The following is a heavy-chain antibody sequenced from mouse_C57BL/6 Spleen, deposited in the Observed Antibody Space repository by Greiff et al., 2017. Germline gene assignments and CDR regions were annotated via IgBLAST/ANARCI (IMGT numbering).Heavy chain of an antibody. CDR1: GFTFSDYG. D-gene: IGHD1-1*01. CDR3: ARRGLYYYGSSYENFDV. CDR2: ISSGSSTI. J-gene: IGHJ1*03. V-gene: IGHV5-17*01. Sequence: EVKVVESGGGLVKPGGSLKLSCAASGFTFSDYGMHWVRQAPEKGLEWVAYISSGSSTIYYADTVKGRFTISRDNAKNTLFLQMTSLRSEDTAMYYCARRGLYYYGSSYENFDVWGTGTTVTVSS.